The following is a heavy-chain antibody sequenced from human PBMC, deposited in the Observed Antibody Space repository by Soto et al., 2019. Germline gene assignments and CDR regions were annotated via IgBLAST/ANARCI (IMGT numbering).Heavy chain of an antibody. V-gene: IGHV5-51*01. CDR3: AREVWDPDCSGGSCYSARFDP. J-gene: IGHJ5*02. D-gene: IGHD2-15*01. Sequence: PGESLKISCKGSGYSFTSYWIGWVRQMPGKGLEWMGIIYPGDSDTRYSPSFQGQVTISADKSISTAYLQWSSLKASDTAMYYCAREVWDPDCSGGSCYSARFDPWGQGTLVTVSS. CDR1: GYSFTSYW. CDR2: IYPGDSDT.